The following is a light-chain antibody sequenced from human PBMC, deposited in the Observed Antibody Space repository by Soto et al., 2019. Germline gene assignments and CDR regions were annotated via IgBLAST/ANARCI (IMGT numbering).Light chain of an antibody. J-gene: IGKJ4*02. CDR2: GAS. Sequence: EIVLTQSPGTLSLSPGERATLSCRASQSVSSSYLAWYQQKPGQAPRLLIYGASSRATSIPDRFSGSGSGKDFALTISRLEPEDFAVYYCQQYGSSRTFGGGTKVEIK. V-gene: IGKV3-20*01. CDR1: QSVSSSY. CDR3: QQYGSSRT.